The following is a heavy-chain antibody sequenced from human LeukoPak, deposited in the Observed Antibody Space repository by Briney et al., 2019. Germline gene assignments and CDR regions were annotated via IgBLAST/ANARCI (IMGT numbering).Heavy chain of an antibody. Sequence: PSETLSLTGTVSGGSISSRTYYWGWIRQPPGKGLEWIGSIYYSGSTYYNPSLKSRVTMSVDTSKNQLSLKLSSVTAADTAVYYCARLTSSIAAAGQRYYFDFWGQGTLVTVSS. J-gene: IGHJ4*02. V-gene: IGHV4-39*01. D-gene: IGHD6-13*01. CDR1: GGSISSRTYY. CDR3: ARLTSSIAAAGQRYYFDF. CDR2: IYYSGST.